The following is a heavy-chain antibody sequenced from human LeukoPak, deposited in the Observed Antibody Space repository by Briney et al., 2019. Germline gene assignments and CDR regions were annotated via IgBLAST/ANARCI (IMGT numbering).Heavy chain of an antibody. D-gene: IGHD3-10*01. Sequence: GGSLRLSCAASGFTFSSYSMNWVRQAPGKGLEWVSSISSSSSYIYYADSVKGRFTISRDNAKNSLYLQMNSLRAEDTAVYYYARDGSGSYRSRYYFDYWGQGTLVTVSS. CDR1: GFTFSSYS. CDR2: ISSSSSYI. J-gene: IGHJ4*02. V-gene: IGHV3-21*01. CDR3: ARDGSGSYRSRYYFDY.